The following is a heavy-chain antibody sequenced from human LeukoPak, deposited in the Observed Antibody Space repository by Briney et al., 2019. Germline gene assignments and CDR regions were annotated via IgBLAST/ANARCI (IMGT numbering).Heavy chain of an antibody. CDR3: ATLDTATNPPYYYYMDV. CDR1: GYSFTSYW. V-gene: IGHV5-51*01. J-gene: IGHJ6*03. CDR2: IYPGDSDT. D-gene: IGHD5-18*01. Sequence: GESLKISCKGSGYSFTSYWMGWVRQMPGKGLEWMGIIYPGDSDTRYSPSFQGQVTISADKSISTAYLQWSSLKASDTAMYYCATLDTATNPPYYYYMDVWGKGTTVTVSS.